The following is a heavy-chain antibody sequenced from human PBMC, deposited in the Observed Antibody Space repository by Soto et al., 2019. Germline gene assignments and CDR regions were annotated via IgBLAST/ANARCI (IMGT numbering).Heavy chain of an antibody. V-gene: IGHV3-23*01. Sequence: EVQLLESGGGLEQPGGSLRLSCAASGFTFDNYAMTWVRQAPGKGLEWISAISGSAGTINYADSVKGRFTISRDNSKNTLYLAMNSLRAEDTAVYYCAKSTDNWDRGAFDIWGQGTLVTVSS. CDR2: ISGSAGTI. J-gene: IGHJ3*02. CDR1: GFTFDNYA. D-gene: IGHD1-26*01. CDR3: AKSTDNWDRGAFDI.